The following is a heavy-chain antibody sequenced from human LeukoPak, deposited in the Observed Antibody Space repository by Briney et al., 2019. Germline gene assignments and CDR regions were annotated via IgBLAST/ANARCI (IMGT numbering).Heavy chain of an antibody. J-gene: IGHJ4*02. V-gene: IGHV4-34*01. CDR2: IYHSGST. Sequence: SETLSLTCAIYGGSFSGYYWSWIRQPPGKGLEWIGEIYHSGSTNYNPSLKSRVTISVDKSKNQFSLKLSSVTAADTAVYYCARVLSYAFFDYWGQGTLVTVSS. CDR3: ARVLSYAFFDY. CDR1: GGSFSGYY.